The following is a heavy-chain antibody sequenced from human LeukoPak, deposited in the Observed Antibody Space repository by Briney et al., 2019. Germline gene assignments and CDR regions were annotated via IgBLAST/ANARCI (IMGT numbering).Heavy chain of an antibody. CDR2: INSVGST. Sequence: GGSLRLSCAASGFSVSNNYMSWVRQAPGKGLEWVSVINSVGSTYYADSVKGRFTISRDNSRNTFYLQMNSLRAEDTAVYYCARLGESTTDFDYWGQGTLVTVSS. CDR1: GFSVSNNY. V-gene: IGHV3-66*01. J-gene: IGHJ4*02. D-gene: IGHD1-14*01. CDR3: ARLGESTTDFDY.